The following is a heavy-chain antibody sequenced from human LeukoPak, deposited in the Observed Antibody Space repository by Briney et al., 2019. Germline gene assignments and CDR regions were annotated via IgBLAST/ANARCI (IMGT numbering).Heavy chain of an antibody. J-gene: IGHJ4*01. Sequence: TGGSLRLSCAASGFTFSSYAMSWVRQAPGKGLEWVSAISGSGGSTYYADSVKGRFTISRDSSKNTLYLQMNSLRAEDTAVYYCATTSSSYLEDYWGQGTLVTVSS. CDR1: GFTFSSYA. CDR3: ATTSSSYLEDY. D-gene: IGHD6-6*01. V-gene: IGHV3-23*01. CDR2: ISGSGGST.